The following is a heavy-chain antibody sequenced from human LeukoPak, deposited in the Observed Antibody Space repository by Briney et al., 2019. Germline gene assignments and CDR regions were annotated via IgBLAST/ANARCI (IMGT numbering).Heavy chain of an antibody. Sequence: SETLSLTCTVSGGSISYHYWSWIRQPPGKGLEWIGYIYYSGSTNYNPSLKSRVTISVDTSKNQFSLKLSSVTAADTAVYYCARGLGVMVSVTRASFHFDYWGQGTLVTVSS. J-gene: IGHJ4*02. V-gene: IGHV4-59*11. D-gene: IGHD4-23*01. CDR2: IYYSGST. CDR1: GGSISYHY. CDR3: ARGLGVMVSVTRASFHFDY.